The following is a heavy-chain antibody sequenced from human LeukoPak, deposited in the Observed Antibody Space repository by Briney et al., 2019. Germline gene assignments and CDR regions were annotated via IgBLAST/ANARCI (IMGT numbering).Heavy chain of an antibody. D-gene: IGHD3-3*01. Sequence: SGGSLRLSCAASGFTFDDYAMHWVRQAPGKGLEWVSGISWNSGSIGYADSVRGRFTISRDNTKNSLYLQMNSLRAEDTAVYYCARGTHYDFWSGYYLEAGDAFDIWGQGTMVTVSS. J-gene: IGHJ3*02. CDR1: GFTFDDYA. CDR2: ISWNSGSI. CDR3: ARGTHYDFWSGYYLEAGDAFDI. V-gene: IGHV3-9*01.